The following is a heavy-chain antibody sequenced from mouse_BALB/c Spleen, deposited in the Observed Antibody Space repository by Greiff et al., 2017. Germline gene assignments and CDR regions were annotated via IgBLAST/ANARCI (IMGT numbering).Heavy chain of an antibody. D-gene: IGHD2-3*01. CDR2: INPYNDGT. J-gene: IGHJ4*01. CDR1: GYTFTSYV. Sequence: VQLQQSGPELVKPGASVKMSCKASGYTFTSYVMHWVKQKPGQGLEWIGYINPYNDGTKYNEKFKGKATLTSDKSSSTAYMELSSLTSEDSAVYYCARWLLRDYYAMDYWGQGTSVTVSS. CDR3: ARWLLRDYYAMDY. V-gene: IGHV1-14*01.